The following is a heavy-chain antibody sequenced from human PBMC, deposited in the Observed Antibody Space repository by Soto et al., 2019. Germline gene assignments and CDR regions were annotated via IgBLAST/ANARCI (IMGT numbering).Heavy chain of an antibody. CDR2: IYPGDSDT. J-gene: IGHJ3*02. Sequence: GESLKISCKGSGYSFTSYWIGWVRQMPGKGLEWMGIIYPGDSDTRYSPSFQGQVTISADKSISTAYLQWSSLKASDTAMYYCARQSVSGEIVVVIINNAFDIWGQGTMVTVSS. V-gene: IGHV5-51*01. CDR3: ARQSVSGEIVVVIINNAFDI. CDR1: GYSFTSYW. D-gene: IGHD3-22*01.